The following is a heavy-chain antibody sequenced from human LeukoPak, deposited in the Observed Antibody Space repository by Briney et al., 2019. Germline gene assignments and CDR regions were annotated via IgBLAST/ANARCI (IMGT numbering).Heavy chain of an antibody. CDR1: GYSFTTYW. CDR2: IYPADSST. J-gene: IGHJ4*02. D-gene: IGHD3-10*01. V-gene: IGHV5-51*01. Sequence: GESLKIACKATGYSFTTYWIGWVRQAPGKGLEWMGIIYPADSSTEYSPSFQGQVTISVDKSVNTAYLQWSRLKASDTATYYCARQAGSGSWGGYWGQGTLVTVSS. CDR3: ARQAGSGSWGGY.